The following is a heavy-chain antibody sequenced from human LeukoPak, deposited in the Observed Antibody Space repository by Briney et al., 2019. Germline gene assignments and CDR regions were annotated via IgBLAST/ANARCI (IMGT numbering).Heavy chain of an antibody. CDR3: ARSDYDFRSGYYKGFDY. V-gene: IGHV3-21*01. D-gene: IGHD3-3*01. J-gene: IGHJ4*02. Sequence: GGSLRLSCAASGFTFSSYPMNWVRQAPGKGLEWVSFITSSTSYIYYADSVKGRFTISRDNAKNSLYLQMNSLRAEDTAVYYCARSDYDFRSGYYKGFDYWGQGTLVTVSS. CDR2: ITSSTSYI. CDR1: GFTFSSYP.